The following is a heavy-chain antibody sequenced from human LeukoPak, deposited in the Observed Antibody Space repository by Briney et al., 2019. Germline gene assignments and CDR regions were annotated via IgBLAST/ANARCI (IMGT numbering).Heavy chain of an antibody. D-gene: IGHD4-17*01. J-gene: IGHJ5*02. Sequence: PGGSLRLSCAASGFTVSSNYMSWVRQAPGKGLEWVSYISSSGSTIYYADSVKGRFTISRDNAKNSLYLQMNSLRAEDTAIYYCAREGTYGQWFDPWGQGTLVTVSS. CDR2: ISSSGSTI. CDR3: AREGTYGQWFDP. CDR1: GFTVSSNY. V-gene: IGHV3-11*04.